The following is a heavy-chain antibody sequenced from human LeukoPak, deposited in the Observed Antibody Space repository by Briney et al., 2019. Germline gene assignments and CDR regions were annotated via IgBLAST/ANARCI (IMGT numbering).Heavy chain of an antibody. CDR1: VGSISSSSYY. CDR3: ARRRRDLVNAFDI. D-gene: IGHD6-6*01. Sequence: PSETLSLTCTVSVGSISSSSYYWVWIRQPPGKGLEWIGTAFYRGSTYYNPSLKSRVTISVDTSKNQFSLRLSSVLAADTAVYYCARRRRDLVNAFDIWGQGTMVTISA. CDR2: AFYRGST. V-gene: IGHV4-39*01. J-gene: IGHJ3*02.